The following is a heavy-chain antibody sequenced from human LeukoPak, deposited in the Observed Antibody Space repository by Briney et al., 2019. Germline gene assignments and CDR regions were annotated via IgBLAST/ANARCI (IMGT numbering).Heavy chain of an antibody. J-gene: IGHJ4*02. Sequence: GGSLRLSCAASGFTFSSYAMSWVRQAPGKGLEWVGFIRSKAYGGTTEYAASVKGRFTISRDDSKSIAYLQMNSLKTEDTAVYYCTREGRIAAATYYFDYWGQGTLVTVSS. V-gene: IGHV3-49*04. CDR2: IRSKAYGGTT. CDR3: TREGRIAAATYYFDY. D-gene: IGHD6-13*01. CDR1: GFTFSSYA.